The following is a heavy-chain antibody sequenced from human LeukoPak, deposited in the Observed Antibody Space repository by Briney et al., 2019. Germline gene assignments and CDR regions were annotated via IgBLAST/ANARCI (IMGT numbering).Heavy chain of an antibody. CDR2: INPNSGGT. D-gene: IGHD3-22*01. CDR3: ARDKGVDSSGYSYFQH. Sequence: ASVKVSCKASGYTFTGYYMHWVRQAPGQGLGWMGWINPNSGGTNYAQKFQGRVTMTRDTSISTAYMELSSLRSDDTAVYYCARDKGVDSSGYSYFQHWGQGTLVTVSS. J-gene: IGHJ1*01. CDR1: GYTFTGYY. V-gene: IGHV1-2*02.